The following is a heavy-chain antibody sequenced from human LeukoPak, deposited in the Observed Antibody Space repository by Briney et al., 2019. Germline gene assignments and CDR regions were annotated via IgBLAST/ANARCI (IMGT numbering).Heavy chain of an antibody. CDR2: INGGGSST. CDR3: ARGPSSNWGDFDY. Sequence: PGGSLRLSCAASGFTFSSYWMHWVRQAPGKGLVWVSRINGGGSSTNYADSVKGRFTISRDNAKNTLYLQMNSLRGEDTAVYYCARGPSSNWGDFDYWGQVTLVIASS. D-gene: IGHD7-27*01. J-gene: IGHJ4*02. V-gene: IGHV3-74*01. CDR1: GFTFSSYW.